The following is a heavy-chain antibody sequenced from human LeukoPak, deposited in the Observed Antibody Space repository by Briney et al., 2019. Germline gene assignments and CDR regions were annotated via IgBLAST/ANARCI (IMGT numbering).Heavy chain of an antibody. D-gene: IGHD5-24*01. V-gene: IGHV3-30*18. CDR1: GFTFSTYG. Sequence: GGSLRLSCAASGFTFSTYGMHWVRQAPGKGLEWVTIISYDGTNKYHADSVKGRFTISRDNSKNTLDLQMDSLRAEDTAVYYCAKDLAPHRDGSHHGADAWGQGTLVTVSS. CDR3: AKDLAPHRDGSHHGADA. J-gene: IGHJ5*02. CDR2: ISYDGTNK.